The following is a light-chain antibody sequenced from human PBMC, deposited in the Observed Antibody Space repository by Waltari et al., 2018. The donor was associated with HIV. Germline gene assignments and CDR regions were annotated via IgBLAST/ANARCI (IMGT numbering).Light chain of an antibody. V-gene: IGKV3-15*01. Sequence: EIVMTQSPATLSVSPGERATLSCRASQSVRSNLAWYQQKPGQAPRLVIAGASTRATGIPARFSGSGAGTEFTLTISSLQSEDFAVYYCQQYNNWPPACGQGTRLEI. CDR3: QQYNNWPPA. CDR1: QSVRSN. CDR2: GAS. J-gene: IGKJ5*01.